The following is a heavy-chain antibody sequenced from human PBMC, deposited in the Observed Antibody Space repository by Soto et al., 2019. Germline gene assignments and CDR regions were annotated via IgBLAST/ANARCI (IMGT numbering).Heavy chain of an antibody. D-gene: IGHD6-13*01. CDR2: IYYSGST. J-gene: IGHJ4*02. Sequence: NPSETLSLTCTVSGGSISSGDYYWSWIRHPPGKGLEWIGYIYYSGSTYYNPSLKSRVTISVDTSKNQFSLKLSSVTAADTAVYYCARVADISSWYYKFDYWGQGTLVTVSS. CDR1: GGSISSGDYY. CDR3: ARVADISSWYYKFDY. V-gene: IGHV4-30-4*01.